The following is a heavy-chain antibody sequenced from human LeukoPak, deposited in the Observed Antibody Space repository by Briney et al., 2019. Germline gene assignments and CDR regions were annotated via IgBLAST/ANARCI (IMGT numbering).Heavy chain of an antibody. CDR3: GRESMGEATVPDY. J-gene: IGHJ4*02. V-gene: IGHV3-30-3*01. CDR1: GFTFSSYT. Sequence: GGSLRLSCAASGFTFSSYTIHWVRQAPGKGLEWVAVISYDGSNKWYADSVKGRFTISRDNSKNTLYLQMNSLKAEDTAVYYCGRESMGEATVPDYWGQGSLVTVSS. D-gene: IGHD3-16*01. CDR2: ISYDGSNK.